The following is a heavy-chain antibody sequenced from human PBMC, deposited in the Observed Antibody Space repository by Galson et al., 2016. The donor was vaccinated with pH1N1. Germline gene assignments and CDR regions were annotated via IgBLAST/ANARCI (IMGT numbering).Heavy chain of an antibody. CDR3: ARSRRMAAVGTSGYFYNSMDV. J-gene: IGHJ6*02. CDR1: GFSLSTTGMR. Sequence: PALVKPTQTLTLTCTFSGFSLSTTGMRVSWIRQPPGKALEWLARIDWDDSKFYSTSLKTRVPISKDTSKNQVVLEMTNMDPVDTATYYCARSRRMAAVGTSGYFYNSMDVWGQGTTVTVSS. D-gene: IGHD6-13*01. CDR2: IDWDDSK. V-gene: IGHV2-70*04.